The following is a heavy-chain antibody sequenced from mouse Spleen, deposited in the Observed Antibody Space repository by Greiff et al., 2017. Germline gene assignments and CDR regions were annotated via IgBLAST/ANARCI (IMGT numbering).Heavy chain of an antibody. CDR2: IYPGNSDT. V-gene: IGHV1-5*01. CDR1: GYTFTSYW. CDR3: TRSGGNQPYYFDY. D-gene: IGHD2-1*01. J-gene: IGHJ2*01. Sequence: VQLKESGTVLARPGPSVKMSCKASGYTFTSYWMHWVKQRPGQGLEWIGAIYPGNSDTSYNQKFKGKAKLTAVTSTSTAYMELSSLTNEDSAVYYCTRSGGNQPYYFDYWGQGTTLTVSS.